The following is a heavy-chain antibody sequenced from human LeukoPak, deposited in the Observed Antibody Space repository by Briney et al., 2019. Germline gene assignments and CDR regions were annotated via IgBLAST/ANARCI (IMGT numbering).Heavy chain of an antibody. Sequence: GSLRLSCAASGFTFSSYAMTWVRQPPGKGLEWIGEINHSGSTNYNPSLKSRVTISVDTSKNQFSLKLSSVTAADTAVYYCARSRDRLNDYWGQGTLVTVSS. CDR1: GFTFSSYA. V-gene: IGHV4-34*01. J-gene: IGHJ4*02. D-gene: IGHD2-8*01. CDR2: INHSGST. CDR3: ARSRDRLNDY.